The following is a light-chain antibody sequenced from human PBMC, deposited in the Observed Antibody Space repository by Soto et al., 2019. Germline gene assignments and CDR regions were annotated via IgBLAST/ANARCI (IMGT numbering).Light chain of an antibody. CDR2: GAS. V-gene: IGKV3-20*01. J-gene: IGKJ5*01. Sequence: EIVLTQSPRTRSFSTCERSTLSCRASQSVSSSYLAWYQQKPGQAPRLLIYGASSRATGIPDRFSGSGSGTDFTLTISRMEPEDFAVYYCKQYGSFFGQGTRLEI. CDR1: QSVSSSY. CDR3: KQYGSF.